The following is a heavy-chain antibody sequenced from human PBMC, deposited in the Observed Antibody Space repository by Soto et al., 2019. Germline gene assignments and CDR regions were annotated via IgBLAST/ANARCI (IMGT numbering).Heavy chain of an antibody. D-gene: IGHD6-13*01. Sequence: PSETLSLTCTVSDGSISSSSYYWGWIRQPPGKGLEWIGSIYYSGSTYYNPSLKSRVTISVDTSKNQFSLKLSSVTAADTAVYYCARRDLTAAGTSAFDYWGQGTLVTVSS. CDR2: IYYSGST. J-gene: IGHJ4*02. CDR3: ARRDLTAAGTSAFDY. CDR1: DGSISSSSYY. V-gene: IGHV4-39*01.